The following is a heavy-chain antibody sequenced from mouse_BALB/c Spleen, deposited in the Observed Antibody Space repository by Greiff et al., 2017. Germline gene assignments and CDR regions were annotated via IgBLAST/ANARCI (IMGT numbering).Heavy chain of an antibody. CDR1: GYSITSCYY. J-gene: IGHJ4*01. CDR2: ISYDGSN. V-gene: IGHV3-6*02. Sequence: VQLKESGPGLVKPSQSLSLTCSVTGYSITSCYYWNWIRQFPGNKLEWMGYISYDGSNNYNPSLKNRISITRATSKNQFFLKLNSVTTEDTATYYCATNWEDAMDYWGQGTSVTVSS. D-gene: IGHD4-1*01. CDR3: ATNWEDAMDY.